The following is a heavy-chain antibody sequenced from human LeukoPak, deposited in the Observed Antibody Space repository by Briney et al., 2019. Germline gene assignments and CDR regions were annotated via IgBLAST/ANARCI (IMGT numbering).Heavy chain of an antibody. D-gene: IGHD3-9*01. Sequence: SDTLSLTCSVQGESLSRAYWTWIRHPPGKGREGIGEINHTGSSNYNPSLKSRVTMSADTPKNQFSLNLTSVTAADTAVYYCARGPVRLARPFDYWGQGTLVTVSS. CDR2: INHTGSS. CDR1: GESLSRAY. J-gene: IGHJ4*02. V-gene: IGHV4-34*01. CDR3: ARGPVRLARPFDY.